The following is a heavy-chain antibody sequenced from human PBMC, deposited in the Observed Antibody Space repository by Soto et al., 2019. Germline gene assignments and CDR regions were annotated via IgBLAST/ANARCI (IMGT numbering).Heavy chain of an antibody. CDR1: GFTFSTYS. CDR2: ISSSSSTI. J-gene: IGHJ4*02. D-gene: IGHD3-16*01. CDR3: ARDLGVPIEY. V-gene: IGHV3-48*01. Sequence: SLRLSCAASGFTFSTYSMNWVRQAPGKGLEWVSYISSSSSTIYYADSVRGRFTISRDNAKNSLYLQMNSLGAEDTAVYYCARDLGVPIEYWGQGTLVTVSS.